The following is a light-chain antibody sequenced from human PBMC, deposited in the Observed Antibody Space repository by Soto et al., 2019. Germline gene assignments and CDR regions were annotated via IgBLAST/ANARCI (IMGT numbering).Light chain of an antibody. Sequence: AIRLTQSPSSLSASTGERVTIXCRASQGISSYLAWYQQKPGKAPKLLIYAASTLQSGVPSRFSGSGSGTDFTLTISRLEPEDFAVYYCQQHGTSPITFGQGTRLEIK. CDR2: AAS. J-gene: IGKJ5*01. CDR1: QGISSY. CDR3: QQHGTSPIT. V-gene: IGKV1-8*01.